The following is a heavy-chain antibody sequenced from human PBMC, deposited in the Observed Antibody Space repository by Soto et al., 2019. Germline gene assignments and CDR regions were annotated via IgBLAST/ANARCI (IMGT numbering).Heavy chain of an antibody. CDR2: XTHTGXNX. D-gene: IGHD2-21*02. V-gene: IGHV3-21*01. CDR1: GFSFSDYS. J-gene: IGHJ4*02. CDR3: ARARGNDWYSDY. Sequence: GGSLRLSCTASGFSFSDYSFNWVRQAPGKGLXWVXXXTHTGXNXXXXXXVKGRFTISKDSADNSLILQMTSLRAADTAVYHCARARGNDWYSDYWGQGTLVTVS.